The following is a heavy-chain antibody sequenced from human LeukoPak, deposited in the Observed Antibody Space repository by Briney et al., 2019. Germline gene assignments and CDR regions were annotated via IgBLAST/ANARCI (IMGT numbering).Heavy chain of an antibody. CDR1: GFTFSSYA. D-gene: IGHD6-13*01. CDR2: ISGSGGST. J-gene: IGHJ4*02. V-gene: IGHV3-23*01. Sequence: PGGSLRLSCAASGFTFSSYAMSWVRQAPGKGLEWVSAISGSGGSTYYADSVKGRFTISRDNSKNTLYLQMNSLRAEDTAVYYCAKVSPSRIAAAGTRGYFDYWGQGTLVTVSS. CDR3: AKVSPSRIAAAGTRGYFDY.